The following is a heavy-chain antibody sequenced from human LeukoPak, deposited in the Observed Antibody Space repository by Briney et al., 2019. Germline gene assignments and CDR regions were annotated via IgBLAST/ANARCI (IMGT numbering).Heavy chain of an antibody. Sequence: ASVKVSCKVSGGTFSSYAISWVRQAPGQGLEWMGGIIPIFGTANYAQKFQGRVTITAGESTSTAYMELSSLRSEDTAVYYCARGLGIAVAGSDYYYYMDVWGKGTTVTVSS. J-gene: IGHJ6*03. CDR2: IIPIFGTA. D-gene: IGHD6-19*01. CDR1: GGTFSSYA. CDR3: ARGLGIAVAGSDYYYYMDV. V-gene: IGHV1-69*13.